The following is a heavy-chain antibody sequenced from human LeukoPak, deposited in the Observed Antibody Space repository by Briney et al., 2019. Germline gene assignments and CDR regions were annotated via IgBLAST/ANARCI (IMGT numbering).Heavy chain of an antibody. CDR1: GFIFSSYA. D-gene: IGHD1-1*01. V-gene: IGHV3-23*01. CDR2: ISGSGGST. Sequence: GSLRLSCVGSGFIFSSYAMSWVRQAPGKGLEWVSGISGSGGSTHYADSVKGRFTISRDNSKNTLYLQMNSLRAEDTAIFYCAKTLHMSPTTISYGLDVWGQGITVTVSS. CDR3: AKTLHMSPTTISYGLDV. J-gene: IGHJ6*02.